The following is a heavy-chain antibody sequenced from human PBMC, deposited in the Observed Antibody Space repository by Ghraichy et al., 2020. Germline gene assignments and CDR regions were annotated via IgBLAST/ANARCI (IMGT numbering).Heavy chain of an antibody. CDR3: ARGFRDIVATGDAFDI. V-gene: IGHV3-53*01. CDR1: GFTVSSNY. J-gene: IGHJ3*02. D-gene: IGHD5-12*01. Sequence: GGSLRLYCAASGFTVSSNYMSWVRQAPGKGLEWVSVIYSGGSTYYADSVKGRFTISRDNSKNPLYLQMNSLRAEDTAVYYGARGFRDIVATGDAFDIWGQGTMVTVSS. CDR2: IYSGGST.